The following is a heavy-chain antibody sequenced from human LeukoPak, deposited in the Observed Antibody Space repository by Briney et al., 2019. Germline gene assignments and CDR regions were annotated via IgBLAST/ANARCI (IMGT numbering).Heavy chain of an antibody. Sequence: GGSLRLSCAASGFTVSINYMSWVRQAPGKGLEWVSVIYSGGGTYYADSVKGRFTISRDNSKNMLYLQMNSLRAEETAVYYCARLDAGTIDYWGQGTLVTVSS. CDR3: ARLDAGTIDY. CDR2: IYSGGGT. J-gene: IGHJ4*02. D-gene: IGHD2-2*01. V-gene: IGHV3-53*01. CDR1: GFTVSINY.